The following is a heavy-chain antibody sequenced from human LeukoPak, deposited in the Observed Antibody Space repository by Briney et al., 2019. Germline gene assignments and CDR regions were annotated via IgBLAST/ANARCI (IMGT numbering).Heavy chain of an antibody. CDR2: ISSSGSTI. V-gene: IGHV3-48*04. CDR3: ARGYCSSTSCYSLLVQYYFDY. J-gene: IGHJ4*02. D-gene: IGHD2-2*02. CDR1: GFTFSSYS. Sequence: GGSLRLSCAASGFTFSSYSMNWVRQAPGKGLEWVSYISSSGSTIFYADSVKGRFTISRDNVKNSLYLQMNSLRAEDTAVYYCARGYCSSTSCYSLLVQYYFDYWGQGTLVTVSS.